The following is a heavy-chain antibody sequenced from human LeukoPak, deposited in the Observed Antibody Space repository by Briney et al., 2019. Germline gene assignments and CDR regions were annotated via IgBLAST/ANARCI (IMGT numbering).Heavy chain of an antibody. V-gene: IGHV4-59*01. CDR3: ARGRTGSYFAADY. Sequence: SETLSLTCTVSGGSISSYYWGWVRQPPGKGLEWIGYVHYSGSTKYNPSLKSRVTISVDTSRDQFSLKLTSVTAADTAVYYCARGRTGSYFAADYWGQGTPVTVSS. D-gene: IGHD1-26*01. CDR2: VHYSGST. CDR1: GGSISSYY. J-gene: IGHJ4*02.